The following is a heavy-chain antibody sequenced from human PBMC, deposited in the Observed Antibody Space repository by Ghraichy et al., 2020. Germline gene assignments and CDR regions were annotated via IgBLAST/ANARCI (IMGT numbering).Heavy chain of an antibody. D-gene: IGHD5-24*01. CDR1: GFTFTNYA. V-gene: IGHV3-23*01. J-gene: IGHJ4*02. CDR3: AKTRKNGYNSVNN. Sequence: GGSLRLSCAASGFTFTNYAMSWVRQAPGKGLEWVSSISGSGIGPYYADSVKGRFTISRDNSKNTVSLQMNSLKAEDTAVYYCAKTRKNGYNSVNNWGQGTLVTVSS. CDR2: ISGSGIGP.